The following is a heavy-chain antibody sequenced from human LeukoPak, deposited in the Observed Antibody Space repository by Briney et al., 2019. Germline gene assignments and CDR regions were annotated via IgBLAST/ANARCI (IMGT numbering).Heavy chain of an antibody. CDR2: IIPIFGTA. D-gene: IGHD3-10*01. Sequence: ASVKVSCKASGGTFSSYAISWVRQAPGQGLEWMGGIIPIFGTANYAQKFQGRVTITADKSTSTAYMELSSLRSEDTAVYYCARDNTPTRERFGELSENYYYYGMDVWGKGTTVTVAS. J-gene: IGHJ6*04. CDR1: GGTFSSYA. V-gene: IGHV1-69*06. CDR3: ARDNTPTRERFGELSENYYYYGMDV.